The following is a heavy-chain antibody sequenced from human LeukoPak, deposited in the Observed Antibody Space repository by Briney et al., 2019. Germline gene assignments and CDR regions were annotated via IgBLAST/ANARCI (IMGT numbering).Heavy chain of an antibody. CDR1: GGSISSYY. J-gene: IGHJ4*02. CDR2: IYYSGST. D-gene: IGHD3-22*01. CDR3: ARGLHGLHYYDY. V-gene: IGHV4-59*01. Sequence: PSETLSLTCTVSGGSISSYYWSWIRQPPGKGLEWIGYIYYSGSTNYNPSLKSRVTISVDTSKNQFSLKLSSVTAADTAVYYCARGLHGLHYYDYWGQGTLVTVSS.